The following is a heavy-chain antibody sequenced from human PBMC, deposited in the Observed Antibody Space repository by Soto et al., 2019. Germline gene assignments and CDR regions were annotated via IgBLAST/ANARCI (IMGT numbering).Heavy chain of an antibody. CDR1: GFTFTRYS. Sequence: PGGSLRLSCAAPGFTFTRYSMNWVRQAPGNGLEWVSSISSTTNYIYYGDSMKGRFTISRDNAKNSLYLEMNSLRAEDTAVYYCARESEDLTSNFDYWGQGTLVTVSS. CDR3: ARESEDLTSNFDY. CDR2: ISSTTNYI. J-gene: IGHJ4*02. V-gene: IGHV3-21*06.